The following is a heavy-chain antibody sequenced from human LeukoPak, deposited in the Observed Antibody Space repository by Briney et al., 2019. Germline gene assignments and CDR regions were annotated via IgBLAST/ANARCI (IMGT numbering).Heavy chain of an antibody. J-gene: IGHJ5*02. CDR2: IGGSGGST. CDR1: GFTFSSYA. Sequence: GGSLRLSCAASGFTFSSYAMNWVRQAPGKGLEWVSAIGGSGGSTYYADSVKGRFTISRDNSKNTLYLQMNSLRAEDTAVYYCAKDTSSGWPNWFDPRGQGTLVTVSS. V-gene: IGHV3-23*01. D-gene: IGHD6-19*01. CDR3: AKDTSSGWPNWFDP.